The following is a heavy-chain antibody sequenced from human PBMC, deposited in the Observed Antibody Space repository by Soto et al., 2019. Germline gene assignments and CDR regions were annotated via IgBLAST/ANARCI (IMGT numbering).Heavy chain of an antibody. J-gene: IGHJ4*02. Sequence: PGGSLRLSCTASGVPFIQYGISFFRQAPGKWLEWVSSIRSFDYRTNYADSVKGRFTISRDNSKSTLSLQMNSLRAEDTAVYYCAKDVESGWYEAFDYWGPGTLVTVS. V-gene: IGHV3-23*01. CDR3: AKDVESGWYEAFDY. CDR2: IRSFDYRT. D-gene: IGHD6-19*01. CDR1: GVPFIQYG.